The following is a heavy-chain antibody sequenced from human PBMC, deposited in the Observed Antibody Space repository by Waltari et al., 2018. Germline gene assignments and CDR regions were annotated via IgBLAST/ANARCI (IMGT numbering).Heavy chain of an antibody. CDR1: GGSFSGYY. V-gene: IGHV4-34*01. D-gene: IGHD5-18*01. J-gene: IGHJ6*03. CDR2: INHRGST. Sequence: QVQLQQWGAGLLKPSETLSLTCAVYGGSFSGYYWSWIRQPPGKGLEWIGEINHRGSTNSTPSLKRRVTISVDTSKTQFSLKLSSVTAADPAVYYCARGGGYSYGYPYYYYMDVWGKGTTVTISS. CDR3: ARGGGYSYGYPYYYYMDV.